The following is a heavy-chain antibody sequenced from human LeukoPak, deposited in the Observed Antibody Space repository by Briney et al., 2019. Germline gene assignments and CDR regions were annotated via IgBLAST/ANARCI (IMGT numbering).Heavy chain of an antibody. CDR2: IVVGSGNT. J-gene: IGHJ6*03. Sequence: SVKVSCKASGFTFTSSAMQWVRQARGQRLEWIGWIVVGSGNTNYAQKFQERVTITRDMSTSTAYMELSSLRAEDTAVYYCAADAVVTAIPGYMDVWGKGTTVTVSS. V-gene: IGHV1-58*02. CDR3: AADAVVTAIPGYMDV. D-gene: IGHD2-21*02. CDR1: GFTFTSSA.